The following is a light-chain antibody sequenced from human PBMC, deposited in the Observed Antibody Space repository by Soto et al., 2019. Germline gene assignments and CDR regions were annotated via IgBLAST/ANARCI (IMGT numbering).Light chain of an antibody. V-gene: IGLV1-40*01. CDR1: SSNIGAGYD. CDR2: GNS. CDR3: QSYDSSLSGLLV. J-gene: IGLJ1*01. Sequence: QAVVTQPPSVSGAPGQRVTISCTGSSSNIGAGYDVHWYQQLPGTAPKLLIYGNSNRPSGVPDRFSGSKSGTSASLAITGLQAEDEADYYCQSYDSSLSGLLVFGTGTKVTVL.